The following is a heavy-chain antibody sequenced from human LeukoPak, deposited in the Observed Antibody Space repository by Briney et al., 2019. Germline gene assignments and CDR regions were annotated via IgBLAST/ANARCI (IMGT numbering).Heavy chain of an antibody. CDR1: GGTFSSYA. CDR3: ARSIVVVGAATPYYYYGMDV. V-gene: IGHV1-69*04. J-gene: IGHJ6*02. D-gene: IGHD2-15*01. Sequence: SVKVSCKASGGTFSSYAISWVRQAPGQGLEWMGRIIPILGIANYAQKFQGRVTITADKSTSTAYMELSSLRSEDTAVYYCARSIVVVGAATPYYYYGMDVWGQGTTVTVSS. CDR2: IIPILGIA.